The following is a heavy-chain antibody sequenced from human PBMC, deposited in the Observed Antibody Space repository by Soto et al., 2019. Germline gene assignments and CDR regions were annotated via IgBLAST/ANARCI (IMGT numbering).Heavy chain of an antibody. D-gene: IGHD5-18*01. CDR2: ISSSSSTI. CDR1: GFTFSSYS. J-gene: IGHJ4*02. CDR3: AREGEIQLWLQSLDY. V-gene: IGHV3-48*02. Sequence: HGGSMRLSSAASGFTFSSYSMNWARQAKGKGLEWVSYISSSSSTIYYADSVKGRFTISRDNAKNSLYLQMNSLRDEDTAVYYCAREGEIQLWLQSLDYWGQGTLVTVSS.